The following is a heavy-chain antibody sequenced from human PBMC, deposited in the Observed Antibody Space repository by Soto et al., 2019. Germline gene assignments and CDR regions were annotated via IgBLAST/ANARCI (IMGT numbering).Heavy chain of an antibody. CDR3: ARSTYFDY. CDR2: IYHTGST. J-gene: IGHJ4*02. V-gene: IGHV4-31*03. Sequence: TSETLSLTCTVSGGSIRRGSYFWSWIRQHPGRGLEWIGYIYHTGSTYYNPSLKSRVTISVDTSKNQLSLRLTSVTAADTAMYYCARSTYFDYWGQGTLVTVSS. CDR1: GGSIRRGSYF.